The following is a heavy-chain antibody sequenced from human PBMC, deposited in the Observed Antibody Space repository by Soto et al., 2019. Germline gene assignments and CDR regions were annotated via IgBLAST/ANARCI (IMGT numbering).Heavy chain of an antibody. Sequence: EVQLVESGGGLVQPGGSLKLSCTTSGFSFSDSAMHWVRQASGKGLEWVGRIRSKASNYATQYGASVNARFTISKDDSHHTAYLQMTSPTTDDTAMYYCPTQGQAYPLPDWGQGTLVTVSS. D-gene: IGHD2-21*02. CDR1: GFSFSDSA. CDR3: PTQGQAYPLPD. J-gene: IGHJ4*02. CDR2: IRSKASNYAT. V-gene: IGHV3-73*01.